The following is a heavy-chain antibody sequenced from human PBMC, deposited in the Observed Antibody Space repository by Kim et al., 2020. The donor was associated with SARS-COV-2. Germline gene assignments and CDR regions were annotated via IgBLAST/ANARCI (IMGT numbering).Heavy chain of an antibody. CDR2: ITDSGRKT. CDR3: ARTEKCYYDSTGYFYGVDV. D-gene: IGHD3-22*01. V-gene: IGHV3-23*01. CDR1: GFTFSSCG. Sequence: GGSLRLSCAASGFTFSSCGMTWVRQAPGKGLEWVSTITDSGRKTYYADSVKDRFTISRGNAENTLYLQMNNLRAEDTALHYCARTEKCYYDSTGYFYGVDVWGQGTTVIVSS. J-gene: IGHJ6*02.